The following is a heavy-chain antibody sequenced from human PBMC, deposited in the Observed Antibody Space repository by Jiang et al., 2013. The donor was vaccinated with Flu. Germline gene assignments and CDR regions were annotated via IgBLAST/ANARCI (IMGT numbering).Heavy chain of an antibody. Sequence: SGAEVKKPGASVKISCKASGYTVSRSPMQWVRQAPGQGLEWMGWINAYKDNTKYSRKVQGRITITRDTSANTAYMELSSLTSEDTAVYFCGRDNGVLSCVDSWGQGTLVTVSS. V-gene: IGHV1-3*01. CDR1: GYTVSRSP. CDR2: INAYKDNT. D-gene: IGHD2-8*01. CDR3: GRDNGVLSCVDS. J-gene: IGHJ4*02.